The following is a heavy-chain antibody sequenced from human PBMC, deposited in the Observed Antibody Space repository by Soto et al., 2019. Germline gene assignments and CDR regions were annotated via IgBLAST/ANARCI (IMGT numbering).Heavy chain of an antibody. CDR3: ARDPLTHYSDSSGFQLYYFDS. J-gene: IGHJ4*02. Sequence: ASVKVSCKASGYIFTNYSFSWVRQALGQGLEWMGWISAYNGDTNYAQKVQGRVTMTTDTSTSTVYMELRSLRSDDTAVYYCARDPLTHYSDSSGFQLYYFDSWGQGTLVTVSS. V-gene: IGHV1-18*01. CDR1: GYIFTNYS. D-gene: IGHD3-22*01. CDR2: ISAYNGDT.